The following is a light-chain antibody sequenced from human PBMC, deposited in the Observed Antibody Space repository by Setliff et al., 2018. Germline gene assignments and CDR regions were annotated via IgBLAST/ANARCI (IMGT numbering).Light chain of an antibody. Sequence: QSALTQDASVSGTVGQKVTLSCTGESDNIGRNAVGWYQQSSHGAPKTVMLGNFLPSGIPDRFSGSKSGTTASLTISGLQLEDEADYYCSTWDYSLRTHVFGTGTKVTVL. CDR2: GNF. CDR1: SDNIGRNA. J-gene: IGLJ1*01. CDR3: STWDYSLRTHV. V-gene: IGLV1-44*01.